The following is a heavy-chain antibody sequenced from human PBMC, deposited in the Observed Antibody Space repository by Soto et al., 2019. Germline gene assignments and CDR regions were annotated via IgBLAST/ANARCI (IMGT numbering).Heavy chain of an antibody. CDR2: ISDSGSSS. V-gene: IGHV3-23*01. CDR3: TKGGDSWSGYAHY. J-gene: IGHJ4*02. CDR1: GFSLGHSV. Sequence: VGSLRLSCVCCGFSLGHSVVIWVRHAPVKGLEWVSGISDSGSSSFAADSVKGRFTISRDNAKNTLYLQMNSLTVEDTAVYYCTKGGDSWSGYAHYWGQGTQVTVSS. D-gene: IGHD3-3*01.